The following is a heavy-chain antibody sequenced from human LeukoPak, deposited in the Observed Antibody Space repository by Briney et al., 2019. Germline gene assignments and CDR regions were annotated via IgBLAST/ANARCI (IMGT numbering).Heavy chain of an antibody. V-gene: IGHV3-21*01. D-gene: IGHD6-13*01. Sequence: GGSLRLSCAASGFTFSNAWMNWVRQAPGKGLEWVSSISSSSSYIYYADSVKGRFTISRDNAKNSLYLQMNSLRAEDTAVYYCARDQGRSSSYDYWGQGTLVTVSS. J-gene: IGHJ4*02. CDR2: ISSSSSYI. CDR1: GFTFSNAW. CDR3: ARDQGRSSSYDY.